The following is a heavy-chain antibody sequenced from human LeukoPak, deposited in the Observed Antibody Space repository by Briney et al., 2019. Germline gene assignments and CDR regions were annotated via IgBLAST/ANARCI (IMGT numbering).Heavy chain of an antibody. CDR1: GXTXXSYA. D-gene: IGHD3-22*01. J-gene: IGHJ3*02. CDR3: AKVLSSGYGLGFDI. Sequence: LXXAXSGXTXXSYAMSWVRQAPGKGLEWVSAISGSGGSTYYADSVKGRFTISRDNSKNTLYLQMNSLRAEDTAVYYCAKVLSSGYGLGFDIWGQGTMVTVSS. CDR2: ISGSGGST. V-gene: IGHV3-23*01.